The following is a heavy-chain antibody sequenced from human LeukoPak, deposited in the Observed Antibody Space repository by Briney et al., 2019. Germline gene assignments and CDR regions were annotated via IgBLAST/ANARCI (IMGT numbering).Heavy chain of an antibody. V-gene: IGHV4-4*07. D-gene: IGHD4-23*01. CDR2: IYTSGTI. CDR3: AKDLVDYGGNSGPI. CDR1: GGSISSYY. J-gene: IGHJ3*02. Sequence: PSETLSLTCTVSGGSISSYYWSWIRQPAGTALEWIGRIYTSGTITYNPSLKSRVTMSVDTSKNQFSLKLSSVTAADTAVYYCAKDLVDYGGNSGPIWGQGTMVTVSS.